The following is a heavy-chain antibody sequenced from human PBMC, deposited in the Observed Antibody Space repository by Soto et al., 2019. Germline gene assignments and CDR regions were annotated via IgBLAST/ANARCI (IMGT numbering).Heavy chain of an antibody. CDR3: ARRDDQVSGYDAFDI. V-gene: IGHV1-69*02. D-gene: IGHD3-9*01. CDR2: IIPILGIA. CDR1: GGTFSSYT. J-gene: IGHJ3*02. Sequence: ASVKVSCKASGGTFSSYTISWVRQAPGQGLEWMGRIIPILGIANYAQKFQGRVTITADKSTSTAYMELSSLRSEDTAVYYCARRDDQVSGYDAFDIWGQGTMVTVSS.